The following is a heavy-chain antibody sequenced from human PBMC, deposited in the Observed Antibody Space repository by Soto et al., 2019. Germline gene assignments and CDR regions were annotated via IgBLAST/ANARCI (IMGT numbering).Heavy chain of an antibody. V-gene: IGHV1-69*01. CDR3: GRASGGKLSSS. CDR2: IVPIYRTA. D-gene: IGHD6-13*01. J-gene: IGHJ4*02. CDR1: GGTFSSYR. Sequence: QVQLVQSGAEVKKPGSSVKVSCKASGGTFSSYRINWVRQAPGQGLEWVGGIVPIYRTADYAQKFQGRVTIHADESARPSYMELRSLKSQDTAVCYCGRASGGKLSSSWGQGTLVTVSS.